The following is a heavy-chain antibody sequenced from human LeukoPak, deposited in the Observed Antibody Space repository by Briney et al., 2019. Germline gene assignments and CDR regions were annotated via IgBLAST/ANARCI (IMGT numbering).Heavy chain of an antibody. CDR3: ARAVPPAGATRPGRYYYYYMDV. J-gene: IGHJ6*03. Sequence: PSETLSLTCTVSGGSISSYYWSWIRQPAGKGLEWIGRIYTSGSTNYNPSLKSRVSMSVDTSKNQFSLKLSSVTAADTAMYYCARAVPPAGATRPGRYYYYYMDVWAKGPRSPSP. D-gene: IGHD7-27*01. CDR1: GGSISSYY. V-gene: IGHV4-4*07. CDR2: IYTSGST.